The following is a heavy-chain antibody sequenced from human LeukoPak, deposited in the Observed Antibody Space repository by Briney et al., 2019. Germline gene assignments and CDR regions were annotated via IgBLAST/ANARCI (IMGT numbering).Heavy chain of an antibody. CDR3: ARDLYYCSSTSCYSGYYYGMDV. CDR1: GYTFTSYG. D-gene: IGHD2-2*01. CDR2: ISAYNGNT. J-gene: IGHJ6*02. Sequence: ASVKVSCKASGYTFTSYGISWVRQAPGQGLEWMGWISAYNGNTNYAQKLQGRVTMTTDTSTSTAYMELRSLRSDDTAVYYCARDLYYCSSTSCYSGYYYGMDVWGQGTTVTVSS. V-gene: IGHV1-18*01.